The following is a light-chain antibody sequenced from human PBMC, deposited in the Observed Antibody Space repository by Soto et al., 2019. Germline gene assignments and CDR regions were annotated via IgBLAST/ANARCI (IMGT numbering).Light chain of an antibody. CDR2: AAS. CDR1: QSINTY. V-gene: IGKV1-39*01. CDR3: QQSYNTPGIT. J-gene: IGKJ5*01. Sequence: DIQMTQSASSLSASVGDRLTITCRSSQSINTYLNWYQQKPGKAPKLLIYAASSLQSGVPSRFSGSGSGTDFTLTISSLHPEDFATYYCQQSYNTPGITFGQGTRLEI.